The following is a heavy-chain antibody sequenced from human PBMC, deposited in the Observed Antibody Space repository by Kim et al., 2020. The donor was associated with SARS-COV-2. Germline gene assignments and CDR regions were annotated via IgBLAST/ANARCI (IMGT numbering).Heavy chain of an antibody. Sequence: GGSLRLSCAASGFTFSSYAMSWVRQAPGKGLEWVSAISGSGGSTYYADSVKGRFTISRDNSKNTLYLQMNSLRAEDTAVYYCAKDRPYYYDSSGYFDYWGQGTLVTVSS. CDR3: AKDRPYYYDSSGYFDY. J-gene: IGHJ4*02. CDR2: ISGSGGST. CDR1: GFTFSSYA. D-gene: IGHD3-22*01. V-gene: IGHV3-23*01.